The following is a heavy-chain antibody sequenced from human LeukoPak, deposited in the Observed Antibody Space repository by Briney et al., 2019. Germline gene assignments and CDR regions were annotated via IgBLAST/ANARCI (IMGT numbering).Heavy chain of an antibody. CDR2: ISYDGSNK. CDR1: GFTFSSYA. J-gene: IGHJ4*02. D-gene: IGHD6-19*01. Sequence: GRSLRLSCAASGFTFSSYAMHWVRQAPGKGLEWVAVISYDGSNKYYADSVKGRFTISRDNSKNTLYLQMNSLRAEDTAVYYCARTVFDGWLPIPYYFDYWGQGTLVTVSS. CDR3: ARTVFDGWLPIPYYFDY. V-gene: IGHV3-30-3*01.